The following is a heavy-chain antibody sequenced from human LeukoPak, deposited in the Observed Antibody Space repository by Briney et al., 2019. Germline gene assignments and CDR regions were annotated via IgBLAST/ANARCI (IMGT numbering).Heavy chain of an antibody. V-gene: IGHV4-59*01. CDR3: ARGRVSSSTWYSTYYYFFYMDF. J-gene: IGHJ6*03. D-gene: IGHD6-13*01. CDR2: IYYSGST. Sequence: SETLSLTCTVSGGSISSYYWSWIRQPPGKGLEWIGYIYYSGSTNYNPSLKSRVTISVDTSKNFFSLRLRSVTAADTAVYFCARGRVSSSTWYSTYYYFFYMDFWGKGTTVTVSS. CDR1: GGSISSYY.